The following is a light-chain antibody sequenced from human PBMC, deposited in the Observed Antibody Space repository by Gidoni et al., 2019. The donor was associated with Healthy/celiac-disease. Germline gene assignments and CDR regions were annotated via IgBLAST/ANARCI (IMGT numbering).Light chain of an antibody. CDR2: AAS. CDR3: QQYYSTPPVT. J-gene: IGKJ2*01. Sequence: DIQMTQSPSSLSASVGDRVTITCRASQCISNSLAWYQQKPGKAPKLLLYAASRLESGVPSRFSGSGSGTDYTLTISSLQPEDFATYYCQQYYSTPPVTFGQGTKLEIK. V-gene: IGKV1-NL1*01. CDR1: QCISNS.